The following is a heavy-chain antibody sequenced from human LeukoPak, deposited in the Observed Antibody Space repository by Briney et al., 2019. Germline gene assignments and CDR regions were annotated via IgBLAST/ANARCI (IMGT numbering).Heavy chain of an antibody. Sequence: SETLSLTCAVYGGSFSGYYWSWIRQPPGKGLEWIGEINHSGSTNYNPSLKSRVTISVDTSKNQFSLKRSSVTAADTAVYYCARGNPFDYWGQGTLVTVSS. V-gene: IGHV4-34*01. CDR1: GGSFSGYY. CDR2: INHSGST. J-gene: IGHJ4*02. CDR3: ARGNPFDY.